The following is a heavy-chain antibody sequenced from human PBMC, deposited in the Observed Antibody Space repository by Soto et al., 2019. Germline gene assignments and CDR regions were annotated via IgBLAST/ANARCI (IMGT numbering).Heavy chain of an antibody. V-gene: IGHV4-39*01. J-gene: IGHJ6*02. CDR1: GGSISSSSYY. CDR3: ARGTVRFGESPTSMDV. D-gene: IGHD3-10*01. Sequence: SETLSLTCTVSGGSISSSSYYWGWIRQPPGKGLEWIGSIYYSGSTYYNPSLKSRVTISVDTSKNQFSLKRSSVTAADTAVYYCARGTVRFGESPTSMDVWGQGTTVTVSS. CDR2: IYYSGST.